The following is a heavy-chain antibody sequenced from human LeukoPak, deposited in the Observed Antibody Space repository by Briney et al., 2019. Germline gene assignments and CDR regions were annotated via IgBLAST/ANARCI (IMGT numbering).Heavy chain of an antibody. CDR3: ATSSGRDHPPASFDY. CDR2: ISAFNGNT. D-gene: IGHD1-26*01. J-gene: IGHJ4*02. V-gene: IGHV1-18*01. Sequence: ASVKVSCKASGYTFASYGISWVRQSTGQGLEWMGWISAFNGNTNYEKKLQGRVTMTTDTSTSTAYMKLRSLRSDDTAVYYCATSSGRDHPPASFDYWGQGTLVTV. CDR1: GYTFASYG.